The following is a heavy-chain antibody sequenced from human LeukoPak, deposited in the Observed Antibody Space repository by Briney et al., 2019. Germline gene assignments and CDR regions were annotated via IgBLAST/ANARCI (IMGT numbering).Heavy chain of an antibody. CDR1: GYTFSVYW. CDR3: ARGVLLQDRGAFDI. CDR2: INPNSGGT. Sequence: ASVKVSCKASGYTFSVYWIHWVRLAPGQGPEWMGWINPNSGGTNFAQKFQGRLTMTRDTSISTVYMELSSLNSDDTAVYYCARGVLLQDRGAFDIWGQGTMVTVSS. D-gene: IGHD3-22*01. J-gene: IGHJ3*02. V-gene: IGHV1-2*02.